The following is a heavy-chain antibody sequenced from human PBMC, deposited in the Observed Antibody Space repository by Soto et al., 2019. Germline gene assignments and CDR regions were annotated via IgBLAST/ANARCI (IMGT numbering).Heavy chain of an antibody. J-gene: IGHJ4*02. Sequence: GESLKISCAASGFTFSSYAMSWVRQAPGKGLEWVSAISGSGGSTYYADSVKGRFTISRDNSKNTLYLQMNSLRAEDTAVYYCAKATPSPSYPLLSPFDYWGQGTLVTVSS. CDR2: ISGSGGST. CDR3: AKATPSPSYPLLSPFDY. CDR1: GFTFSSYA. V-gene: IGHV3-23*01. D-gene: IGHD3-10*01.